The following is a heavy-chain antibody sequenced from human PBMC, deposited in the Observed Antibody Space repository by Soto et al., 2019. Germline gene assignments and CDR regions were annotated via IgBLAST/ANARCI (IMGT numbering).Heavy chain of an antibody. V-gene: IGHV4-59*08. Sequence: QVQLQESGPGLVKPSETLSLTCTVSGGSISSYCWSWIRQPPGKGLEWIGYIYYSGSTNYNPSLKSRVTISVDTSKNQFSLKLSSVTAADTAVYYCARQGMDSGYDRMDYWGQGTLVTVSS. D-gene: IGHD5-12*01. J-gene: IGHJ4*02. CDR3: ARQGMDSGYDRMDY. CDR1: GGSISSYC. CDR2: IYYSGST.